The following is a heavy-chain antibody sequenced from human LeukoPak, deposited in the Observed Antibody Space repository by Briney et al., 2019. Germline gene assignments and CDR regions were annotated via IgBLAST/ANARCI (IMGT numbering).Heavy chain of an antibody. V-gene: IGHV1-3*03. CDR3: ARDGAVGGSYQYFDY. Sequence: ASVKVSCKASGYTFTGYYMHWVRQAPGQGLEWMGWINAGNGNTKYSQEFQGRVTITRDTSASTAYTELSSLRSEDMAGYYCARDGAVGGSYQYFDYWGQGTLVTVSS. CDR2: INAGNGNT. D-gene: IGHD1-26*01. J-gene: IGHJ4*02. CDR1: GYTFTGYY.